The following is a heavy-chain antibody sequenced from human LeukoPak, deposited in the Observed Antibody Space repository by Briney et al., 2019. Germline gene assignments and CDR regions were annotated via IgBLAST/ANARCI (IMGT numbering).Heavy chain of an antibody. Sequence: GGSLRLSCAASGFTLSSYAMRWVRQAPGKGLEWVSGISGSGGSTDYADSVKGRFTISRDNAKNTLYLQMNSLRAEDTAVYYCARDGSTWSNWFDPRGQVTLVTVSS. CDR3: ARDGSTWSNWFDP. CDR1: GFTLSSYA. J-gene: IGHJ5*02. D-gene: IGHD6-13*01. V-gene: IGHV3-23*01. CDR2: ISGSGGST.